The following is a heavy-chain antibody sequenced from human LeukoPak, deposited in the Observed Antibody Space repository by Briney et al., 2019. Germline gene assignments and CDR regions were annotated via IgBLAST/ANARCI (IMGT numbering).Heavy chain of an antibody. J-gene: IGHJ4*02. V-gene: IGHV1-69*05. CDR2: IIPIFGTA. D-gene: IGHD6-19*01. CDR1: GGTFSSYA. Sequence: SVKVSCKASGGTFSSYAISWVRQAPGQGLEWMGGIIPIFGTANYAQKFQGRVTMTTDTSTNTAYMELRSLRSDDTAVYYCARDVHPHSGWSVSFDYWGQGTLVTVSS. CDR3: ARDVHPHSGWSVSFDY.